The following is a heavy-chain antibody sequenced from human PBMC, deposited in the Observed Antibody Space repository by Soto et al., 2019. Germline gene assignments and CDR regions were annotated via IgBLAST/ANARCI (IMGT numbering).Heavy chain of an antibody. CDR1: GGSISNYY. J-gene: IGHJ4*02. D-gene: IGHD3-16*01. V-gene: IGHV4-59*13. CDR2: IYNSGTT. Sequence: SETLSLTCTVSGGSISNYYCSWIRQTPGKGLEYIGFIYNSGTTNYHPSLKSRVTISIDTSKSQFYLKLTSVTAADTAIYYCASRFHSWGVLFDHWGPGTLVTVSS. CDR3: ASRFHSWGVLFDH.